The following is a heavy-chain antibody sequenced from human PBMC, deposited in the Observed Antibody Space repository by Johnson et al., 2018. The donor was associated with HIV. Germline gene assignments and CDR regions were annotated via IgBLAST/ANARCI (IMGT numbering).Heavy chain of an antibody. CDR3: ARDGRDLVTRGGFDI. Sequence: VQLVESGGVVVQPGGSLRLSCAASGFTFDDYTMHWVRQAPGKGLEWVSLISWDGGSTYYADSVKGRFTISRDNSKNSLYLQMNSLRTEDTALYYCARDGRDLVTRGGFDIWGPGTVVTVSS. CDR1: GFTFDDYT. CDR2: ISWDGGST. V-gene: IGHV3-43*01. J-gene: IGHJ3*02. D-gene: IGHD5-18*01.